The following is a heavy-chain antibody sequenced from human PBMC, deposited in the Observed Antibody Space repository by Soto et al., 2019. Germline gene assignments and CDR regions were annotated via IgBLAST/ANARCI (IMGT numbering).Heavy chain of an antibody. J-gene: IGHJ4*02. Sequence: ESGGGVVQPGRSLRLSCAASGFPFSSYTMHWVRQAPGKGLEWVAFISYDGSNNDYADSVKGRFTISRDNSKNTLYLQMGSLRSDDTAVYYCARDWSHWLADYWGQGTLVTVSS. CDR3: ARDWSHWLADY. V-gene: IGHV3-30*04. D-gene: IGHD6-19*01. CDR1: GFPFSSYT. CDR2: ISYDGSNN.